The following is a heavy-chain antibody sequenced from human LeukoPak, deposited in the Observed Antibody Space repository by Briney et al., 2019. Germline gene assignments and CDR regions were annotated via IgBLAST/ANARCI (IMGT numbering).Heavy chain of an antibody. V-gene: IGHV3-15*07. Sequence: PGGSLRLSCAASGFTFSKAWMNWVRQAPGKGLEWVGRIKSKTDGGTTDYAAPVKGRFTISRDDSKTTVYLQMNSLKTEDTAVYYCTALYYYDSSGYWSFDHWGQGTLVTVSS. CDR1: GFTFSKAW. D-gene: IGHD3-22*01. CDR2: IKSKTDGGTT. CDR3: TALYYYDSSGYWSFDH. J-gene: IGHJ4*02.